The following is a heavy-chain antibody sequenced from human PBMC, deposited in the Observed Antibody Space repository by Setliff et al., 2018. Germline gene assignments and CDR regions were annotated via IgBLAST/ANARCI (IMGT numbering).Heavy chain of an antibody. D-gene: IGHD6-13*01. CDR1: GYTFTRYY. V-gene: IGHV1-46*01. CDR3: VRGGLAAAGKKGVFEH. CDR2: INTGGGSA. J-gene: IGHJ4*02. Sequence: ASVKVSCKASGYTFTRYYMYWVRQAPGQGLEWMGTINTGGGSASIVDQFQGRVTMTRDTSTSTVYLDLNSLRSDDTAVYYCVRGGLAAAGKKGVFEHWGQGTLVTVSS.